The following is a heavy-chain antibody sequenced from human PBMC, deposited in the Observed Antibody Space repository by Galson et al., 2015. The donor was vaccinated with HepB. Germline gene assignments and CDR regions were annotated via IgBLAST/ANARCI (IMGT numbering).Heavy chain of an antibody. Sequence: SVKVSCKASGYTFTSYGISWVRQAPEQGLEWMGWISAYNGNTNYAQKLQGRVTMTTDTSTSTAYMELRSLRSDDTAVYYSARDGTLAEKGELSGLFDYWGQGTLVTVSS. CDR1: GYTFTSYG. CDR2: ISAYNGNT. V-gene: IGHV1-18*04. CDR3: ARDGTLAEKGELSGLFDY. D-gene: IGHD1-7*01. J-gene: IGHJ4*02.